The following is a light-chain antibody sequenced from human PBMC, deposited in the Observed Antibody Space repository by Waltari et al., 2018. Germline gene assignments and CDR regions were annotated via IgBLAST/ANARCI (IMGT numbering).Light chain of an antibody. V-gene: IGLV1-47*01. Sequence: QSVLTEPPSASGTPGQRVTISCSGSNSNIGNNYVSWCQQLPGTAPKLLIYRDDQRPSWVPDRFSGSKSGTSASLAISGLRSEDEADYYCAAWDGSLSGVFGAGTKLTVL. J-gene: IGLJ3*02. CDR2: RDD. CDR1: NSNIGNNY. CDR3: AAWDGSLSGV.